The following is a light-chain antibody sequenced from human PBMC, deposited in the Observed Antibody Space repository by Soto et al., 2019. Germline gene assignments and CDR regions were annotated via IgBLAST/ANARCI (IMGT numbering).Light chain of an antibody. CDR2: TTS. J-gene: IGKJ1*01. Sequence: IVLTHSPCTLPLSPGERATLSCRASQRVXSSSLAGYQQKPGQAPGLLXDTTSSRASGGPDRLSGSGSGTEFTPTVSSRHSEDCAWYYCHQYGGAPRTFGQGTKVDI. V-gene: IGKV3-20*01. CDR3: HQYGGAPRT. CDR1: QRVXSSS.